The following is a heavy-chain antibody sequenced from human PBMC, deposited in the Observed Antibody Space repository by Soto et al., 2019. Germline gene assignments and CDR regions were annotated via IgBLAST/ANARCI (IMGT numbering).Heavy chain of an antibody. CDR1: GGSISSSSYY. CDR3: ARRLLRKGYCTNGVCYFYYYGMDV. V-gene: IGHV4-39*01. Sequence: SETLSLTCTVSGGSISSSSYYWGWIRQPPGKGLEWIGSIYYSGSTYYNPSLKSRVTISVDTSKNQFSLKLSSVTAADTAVYYCARRLLRKGYCTNGVCYFYYYGMDVWGQGTTVTVSS. J-gene: IGHJ6*02. D-gene: IGHD2-8*01. CDR2: IYYSGST.